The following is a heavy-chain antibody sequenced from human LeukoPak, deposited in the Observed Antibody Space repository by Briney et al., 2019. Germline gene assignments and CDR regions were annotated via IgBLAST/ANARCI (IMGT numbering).Heavy chain of an antibody. V-gene: IGHV3-7*01. CDR1: GFTFSNYW. CDR2: INQDGSEK. J-gene: IGHJ3*02. D-gene: IGHD5-18*01. CDR3: ARARSSYGYGDAFDI. Sequence: PGGSLRLSCAASGFTFSNYWMSWVRQAPGKGLEWVANINQDGSEKDYVDSVRGRFTISRDNAKNSMYLQMNSLRAEDTAVYYCARARSSYGYGDAFDIWGQGTMVTVSS.